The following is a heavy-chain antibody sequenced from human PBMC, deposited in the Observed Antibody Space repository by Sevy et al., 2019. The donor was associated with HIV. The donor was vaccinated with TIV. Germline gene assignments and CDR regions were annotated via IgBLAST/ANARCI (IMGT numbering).Heavy chain of an antibody. Sequence: GGSLRLSCAASGFTFSNAWMSWVRQAPGKGLEWVGRIKSKTDGGTTDYAAPVKGRFTISRDDSKNTLYLQKNSLKTEDTAVYYCTTEVGYSSSWAYAFDIWGQGTMVTVSS. J-gene: IGHJ3*02. CDR1: GFTFSNAW. V-gene: IGHV3-15*01. D-gene: IGHD6-13*01. CDR3: TTEVGYSSSWAYAFDI. CDR2: IKSKTDGGTT.